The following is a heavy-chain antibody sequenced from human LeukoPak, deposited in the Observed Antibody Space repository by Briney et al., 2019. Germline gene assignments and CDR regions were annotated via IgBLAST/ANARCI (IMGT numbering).Heavy chain of an antibody. V-gene: IGHV1-18*01. Sequence: GASVKVSCKASGYTLRSYGITWVRQAPGQGLEWMGWISAYNGNTKYPQKLQGRVTMTTDTSTSTAYMELRSLRSDDTAVYYCARDSGGWQRSEFDYWGQGTLVTVSS. CDR2: ISAYNGNT. J-gene: IGHJ4*02. CDR3: ARDSGGWQRSEFDY. CDR1: GYTLRSYG. D-gene: IGHD6-19*01.